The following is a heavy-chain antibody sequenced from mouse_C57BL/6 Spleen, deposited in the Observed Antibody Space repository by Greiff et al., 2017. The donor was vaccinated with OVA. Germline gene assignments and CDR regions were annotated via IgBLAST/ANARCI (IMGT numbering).Heavy chain of an antibody. CDR2: IDPSDSET. V-gene: IGHV1-52*01. J-gene: IGHJ1*03. D-gene: IGHD2-3*01. CDR1: GYTFTSYW. Sequence: QVQLQQPGAELVRPGSSVKLSCKASGYTFTSYWMHWVKQRPIQGLEWIGNIDPSDSETHYNQKFKDKATLTVDKSSSTAYMQLSSLTSEDSAVYYCARRGGYSWFDVWGTGTTVTVSS. CDR3: ARRGGYSWFDV.